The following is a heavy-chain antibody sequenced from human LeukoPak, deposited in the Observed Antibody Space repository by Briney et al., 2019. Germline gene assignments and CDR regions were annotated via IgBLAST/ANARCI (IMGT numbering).Heavy chain of an antibody. D-gene: IGHD3-10*01. Sequence: PSETLSLTCAVYGGPFGVYYWSWVRQPPGKGLEWIGEINHSGSTNYNPSLKSRVTMSVDTSKNHFSLKLSSVTAADTAVYYCAGPGAGDLDYWGQGTLVTVSS. CDR2: INHSGST. J-gene: IGHJ4*02. CDR1: GGPFGVYY. V-gene: IGHV4-34*01. CDR3: AGPGAGDLDY.